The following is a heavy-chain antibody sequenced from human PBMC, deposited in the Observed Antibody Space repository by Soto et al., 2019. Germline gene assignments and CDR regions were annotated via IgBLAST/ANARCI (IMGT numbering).Heavy chain of an antibody. CDR1: GGTFSSYA. Sequence: QVQLVQSGAEVKKPGSSVKVSCKASGGTFSSYAISWVRQAPGQGLEWMGGIIPIFGTANYAQKFQGRVTSTADKSTSTAYMELSSLRSDDTAVYYCARKVEAAAGNLKPGGTYEVWELPYYYGMDVWGQGTTVTVSS. D-gene: IGHD6-13*01. J-gene: IGHJ6*02. CDR3: ARKVEAAAGNLKPGGTYEVWELPYYYGMDV. CDR2: IIPIFGTA. V-gene: IGHV1-69*06.